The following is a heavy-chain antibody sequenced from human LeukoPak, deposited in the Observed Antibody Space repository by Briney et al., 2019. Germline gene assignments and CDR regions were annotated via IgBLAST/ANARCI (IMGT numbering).Heavy chain of an antibody. Sequence: GGSLSLSCAASGFTFSSYEMNWVRQAPGKGLEWVSYISSSGSTIYYADSVKGRFTISRDNAKNSLYLQMNSLRAEDTAVYYCARVRGYMDVWGTGTTVTVSS. V-gene: IGHV3-48*03. J-gene: IGHJ6*03. CDR2: ISSSGSTI. CDR3: ARVRGYMDV. CDR1: GFTFSSYE.